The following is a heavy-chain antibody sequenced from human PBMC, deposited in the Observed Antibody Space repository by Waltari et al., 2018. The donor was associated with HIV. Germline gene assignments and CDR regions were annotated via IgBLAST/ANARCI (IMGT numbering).Heavy chain of an antibody. CDR3: ASTSYYDFWSGLN. CDR2: IYYSGST. V-gene: IGHV4-39*07. CDR1: GGSISSSRYY. D-gene: IGHD3-3*01. J-gene: IGHJ4*02. Sequence: QLQLQESGPGLVKPSETLSLTCTVSGGSISSSRYYWGWIRQPPGKGLEWIGSIYYSGSTYYNPSLKSRVTISVDTSKNQFSLKLSSVTAADTAVYYCASTSYYDFWSGLNWGQGTLVTVSS.